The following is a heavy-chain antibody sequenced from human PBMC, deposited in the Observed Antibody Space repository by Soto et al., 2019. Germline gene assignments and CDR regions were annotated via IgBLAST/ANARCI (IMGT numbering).Heavy chain of an antibody. D-gene: IGHD1-26*01. CDR1: GGSISSYY. CDR2: IYYSGST. V-gene: IGHV4-59*01. J-gene: IGHJ6*02. Sequence: GTLSLTCTVSGGSISSYYWSWIRQPPGKGLEWIGYIYYSGSTNYNPSLKSRVTISVDTSKNQFSLKLSSVTAADTAVYYCARLVGATPGLDYYYGMDVWGQGTTVTVSS. CDR3: ARLVGATPGLDYYYGMDV.